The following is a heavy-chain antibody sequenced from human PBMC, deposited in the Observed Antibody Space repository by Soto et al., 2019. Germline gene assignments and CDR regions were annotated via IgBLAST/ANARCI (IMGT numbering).Heavy chain of an antibody. D-gene: IGHD1-26*01. CDR3: ARDKWAMGGMDV. Sequence: PSETLSLTCAVSGYYISSGYHWGWIRQPPGKGLEWIGNIFHSGSTHYNPSLKSRVTISVDTSKNQFSLKLRSVTAADRAVYCCARDKWAMGGMDVWGQGTTVTVSS. CDR1: GYYISSGYH. V-gene: IGHV4-38-2*02. CDR2: IFHSGST. J-gene: IGHJ6*02.